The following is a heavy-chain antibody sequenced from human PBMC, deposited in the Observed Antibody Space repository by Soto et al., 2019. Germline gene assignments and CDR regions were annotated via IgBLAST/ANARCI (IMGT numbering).Heavy chain of an antibody. CDR1: GYTFTSYA. J-gene: IGHJ4*02. V-gene: IGHV1-3*01. D-gene: IGHD2-2*01. CDR3: ARDPDIVVVPAASGDY. CDR2: INAGNGNT. Sequence: QVQLVQSGAEVKKPGASVKVSCKASGYTFTSYAMHWVRQAPGQRLEWMGWINAGNGNTKYSQKFQGRVTITRDTSASTAYMELSSLRSEDTAVYYCARDPDIVVVPAASGDYWGQGTLVTVSS.